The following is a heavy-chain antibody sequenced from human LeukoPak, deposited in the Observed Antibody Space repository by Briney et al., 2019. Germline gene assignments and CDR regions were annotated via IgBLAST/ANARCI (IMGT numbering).Heavy chain of an antibody. D-gene: IGHD3-3*01. CDR2: IYYSGST. Sequence: SETLSLTCTVSGGSISSYYWSWIRQPPEKGLEWIGYIYYSGSTNYNPSLKSRVTISVDTSKNQFSLKLSSVTAADTAVYYCARGGRSGSYYLFDYWGQGTLVTVSS. V-gene: IGHV4-59*01. CDR3: ARGGRSGSYYLFDY. J-gene: IGHJ4*02. CDR1: GGSISSYY.